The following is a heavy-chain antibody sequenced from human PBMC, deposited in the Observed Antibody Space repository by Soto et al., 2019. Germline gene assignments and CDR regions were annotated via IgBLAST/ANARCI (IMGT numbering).Heavy chain of an antibody. D-gene: IGHD3-3*01. CDR1: GFSLSDYY. Sequence: QGQLVQSGGGLVKPGESLRLSCAASGFSLSDYYMAWIRQAPGKGLEWVAYISSTGDTTYYADSLKGRITISWDNAKGAVDLQMNSLRVEDTAIYYCARVPHGFLASASVFAFDFWGQGTMVTVAS. CDR2: ISSTGDTT. CDR3: ARVPHGFLASASVFAFDF. V-gene: IGHV3-11*01. J-gene: IGHJ3*01.